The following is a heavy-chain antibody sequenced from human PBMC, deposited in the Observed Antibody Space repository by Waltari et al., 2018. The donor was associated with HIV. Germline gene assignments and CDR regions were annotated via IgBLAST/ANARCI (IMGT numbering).Heavy chain of an antibody. CDR1: GFTFSTYD. J-gene: IGHJ4*02. D-gene: IGHD1-1*01. V-gene: IGHV3-30*02. Sequence: QVQLVESGGGVVQSGGSLSLSCGASGFTFSTYDMHWVRQAPGKGLEWVAYIRYDGREKSYADSGKGRFTMSRDNSKNTVFLQLNSLTVEDTALYFCAKGDWKYFFDSWGQGTLVTVSS. CDR2: IRYDGREK. CDR3: AKGDWKYFFDS.